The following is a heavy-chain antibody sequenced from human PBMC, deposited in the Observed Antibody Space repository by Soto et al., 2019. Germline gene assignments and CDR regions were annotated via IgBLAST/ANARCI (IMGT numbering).Heavy chain of an antibody. Sequence: TSETLSLTCTVSGGSISSGGYYWSWIRQHPGKGLEWIGYIYYSGSTYYNPSLKSRVTISVDTSKNQFSLKLSSVTAADTAVYYCARQGRIAVAGTGSWFDPWGQGTLVTVSS. J-gene: IGHJ5*02. D-gene: IGHD6-19*01. CDR1: GGSISSGGYY. CDR3: ARQGRIAVAGTGSWFDP. V-gene: IGHV4-31*03. CDR2: IYYSGST.